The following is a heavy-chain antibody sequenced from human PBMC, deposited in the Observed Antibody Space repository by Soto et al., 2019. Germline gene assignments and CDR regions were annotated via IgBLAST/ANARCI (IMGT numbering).Heavy chain of an antibody. CDR1: GXKLSNYA. CDR2: ISATGGGT. V-gene: IGHV3-23*01. Sequence: GSLRLSCAASGXKLSNYAMSWVRQAPGKGLEWVSLISATGGGTYYADSVEGLFTISRGNSHNTLYLQVHSFTSEETAVYYCAKDRRAGGNSAFYFDFWGQGVQAPVS. CDR3: AKDRRAGGNSAFYFDF. D-gene: IGHD3-16*01. J-gene: IGHJ4*02.